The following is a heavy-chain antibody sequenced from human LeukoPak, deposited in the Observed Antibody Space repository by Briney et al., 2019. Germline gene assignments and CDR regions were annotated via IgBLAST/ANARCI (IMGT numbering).Heavy chain of an antibody. V-gene: IGHV3-23*01. CDR1: GFTFSSYA. J-gene: IGHJ4*02. CDR3: ARTVVPAAISEYYFDY. Sequence: PGGSPRLSCAAPGFTFSSYAMSWVRQAPGKGLEWVSAISGSGGSTYYADSVKGRFTISRDNAKNSLYLQMNSLRAEDTAVYYCARTVVPAAISEYYFDYWGQGTLVTVSS. D-gene: IGHD2-2*02. CDR2: ISGSGGST.